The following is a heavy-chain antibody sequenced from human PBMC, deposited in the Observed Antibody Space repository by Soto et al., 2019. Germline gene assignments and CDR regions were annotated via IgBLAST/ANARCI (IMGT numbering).Heavy chain of an antibody. CDR3: ARDRLLSYRDYYYYYGMDV. CDR1: GGSFSGYY. Sequence: PSETLSLTCAVYGGSFSGYYWSWIRQPPGKGLEWIGEINHSGSTNYNPSLKSRVTISVDTSKNQFSLKLSSVTAADTAVYYCARDRLLSYRDYYYYYGMDVWGQGTTVTVSS. CDR2: INHSGST. V-gene: IGHV4-34*01. J-gene: IGHJ6*02. D-gene: IGHD6-25*01.